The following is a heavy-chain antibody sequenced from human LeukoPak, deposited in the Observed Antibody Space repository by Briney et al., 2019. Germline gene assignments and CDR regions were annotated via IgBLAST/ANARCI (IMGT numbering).Heavy chain of an antibody. CDR3: ARDLSRGHFDY. V-gene: IGHV3-64*01. CDR1: GFTFSSYA. CDR2: ISSNGGST. J-gene: IGHJ4*02. D-gene: IGHD3-10*01. Sequence: GGSLRLSCVASGFTFSSYAMHWVRQAPGKGLEYVSAISSNGGSTYYANSVKGRFTISRDNSKNTLYLQMGSLRAEDMAVYYCARDLSRGHFDYWGQGTLVTVSS.